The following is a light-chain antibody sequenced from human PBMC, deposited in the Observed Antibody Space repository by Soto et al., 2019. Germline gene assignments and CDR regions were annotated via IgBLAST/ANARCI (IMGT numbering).Light chain of an antibody. CDR1: QTVRNNY. CDR2: GAS. Sequence: EIVLTQSPATLSVSPGERATLSCRASQTVRNNYLAWYQQKPGQAPRLLIYGASSRATGIPDRFSGSGSGTDFTLTISRLEPEDYAVYYCQQYGHSLWTFGQGTKVDIK. CDR3: QQYGHSLWT. J-gene: IGKJ1*01. V-gene: IGKV3-20*01.